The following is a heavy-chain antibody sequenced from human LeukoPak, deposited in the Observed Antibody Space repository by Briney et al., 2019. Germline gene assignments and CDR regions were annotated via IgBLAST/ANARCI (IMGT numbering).Heavy chain of an antibody. CDR3: AAGRSGYDQFDY. J-gene: IGHJ4*02. CDR1: GFTFSSYW. CDR2: INSDGSST. D-gene: IGHD5-12*01. V-gene: IGHV3-74*01. Sequence: GGSLRLSCAASGFTFSSYWMHWVRQAPGKGLVWVSRINSDGSSTYYADSVKGRFTISRDSSKNTLYLQMNSLRAEDTAVYYCAAGRSGYDQFDYWGQGTLVTVSS.